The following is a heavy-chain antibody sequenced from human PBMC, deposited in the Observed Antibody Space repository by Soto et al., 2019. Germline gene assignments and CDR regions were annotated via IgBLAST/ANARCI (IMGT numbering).Heavy chain of an antibody. Sequence: QVQLVQSGAEVKKPGASVKVSCKASGYTFTSYDINWVRQATGQGLEWMGWMNPNSGNTGYAQKFQGRGTMTRNTSISTAYMELSSLRSEDTAVYYCARGPRSRAGSGTTIFGVAYYGYWGQGTLVTVSS. D-gene: IGHD3-3*01. CDR2: MNPNSGNT. CDR1: GYTFTSYD. J-gene: IGHJ4*02. CDR3: ARGPRSRAGSGTTIFGVAYYGY. V-gene: IGHV1-8*01.